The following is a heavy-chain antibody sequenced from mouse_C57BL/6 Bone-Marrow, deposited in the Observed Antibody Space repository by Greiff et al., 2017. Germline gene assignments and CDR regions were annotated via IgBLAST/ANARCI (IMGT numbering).Heavy chain of an antibody. D-gene: IGHD3-2*02. Sequence: VQLKQSGPVLVKPGASVKMSCKASGYTFTDYYMNWVKQSHGKSLEWIGVINPYNGGTSYNQKFKGKATLTVDKSSSTAYMELNSLTSEDSAVYYCARPAQAFYYAMDYWGQGTTLTVSS. CDR3: ARPAQAFYYAMDY. CDR2: INPYNGGT. V-gene: IGHV1-19*01. J-gene: IGHJ2*01. CDR1: GYTFTDYY.